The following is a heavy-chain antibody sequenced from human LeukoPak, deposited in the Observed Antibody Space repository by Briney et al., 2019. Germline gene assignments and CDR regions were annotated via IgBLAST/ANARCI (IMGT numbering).Heavy chain of an antibody. CDR3: AKNVRTYFWSGYYCPDGEYYFDY. V-gene: IGHV3-23*01. CDR2: ISGSGGST. CDR1: GFTFNTYA. Sequence: GGSLRLSCAASGFTFNTYAMSWVRQAPGKGLEWVSAISGSGGSTYYADSVKGRFTISRDSSKNTLYLQMNSLRAEDTAVYYCAKNVRTYFWSGYYCPDGEYYFDYWGQGTLVTVSS. J-gene: IGHJ4*02. D-gene: IGHD3-3*01.